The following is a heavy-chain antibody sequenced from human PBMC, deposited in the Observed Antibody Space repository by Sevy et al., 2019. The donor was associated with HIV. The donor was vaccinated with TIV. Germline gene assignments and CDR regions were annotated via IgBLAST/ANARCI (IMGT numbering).Heavy chain of an antibody. CDR3: ALERLSSNVAEYFQN. D-gene: IGHD1-1*01. CDR2: ITYDATNK. CDR1: GFTFSSYS. Sequence: GGSLRLSCAASGFTFSSYSMHWVRQAPGKGLEWVATITYDATNKHYAYSVKGRFTISRDNSRNSLFLQMNSLRTEDTAVYYCALERLSSNVAEYFQNWGQGTLVTVSS. J-gene: IGHJ1*01. V-gene: IGHV3-30-3*01.